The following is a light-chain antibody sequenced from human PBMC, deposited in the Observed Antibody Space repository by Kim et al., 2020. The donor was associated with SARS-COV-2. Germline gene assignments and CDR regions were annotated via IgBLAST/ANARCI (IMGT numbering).Light chain of an antibody. CDR1: QSVSGDY. J-gene: IGKJ1*01. CDR2: TAS. V-gene: IGKV3-20*01. Sequence: SAGGRATLSCRASQSVSGDYVAWYQQKPGQAPRLLIYTASNRATGIPDRFSGSGSGTDFTLTISRLEAEDFAVYYCHQYSTSFQTFGQGTKVDIK. CDR3: HQYSTSFQT.